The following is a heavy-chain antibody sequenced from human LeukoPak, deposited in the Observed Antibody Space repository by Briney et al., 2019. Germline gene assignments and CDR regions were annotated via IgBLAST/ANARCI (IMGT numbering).Heavy chain of an antibody. J-gene: IGHJ4*01. CDR1: GCTSTDYW. Sequence: GGSLRLSYAVSGCTSTDYWMNWVRQAPGKGLEWVASIRQDGNEKSYMDAVKGRFTISRDNTRDSLYLQMSSLRVEDTAVYYCARDGTAPGLYFDLWGQGTLVTVSS. CDR3: ARDGTAPGLYFDL. V-gene: IGHV3-7*01. CDR2: IRQDGNEK. D-gene: IGHD6-13*01.